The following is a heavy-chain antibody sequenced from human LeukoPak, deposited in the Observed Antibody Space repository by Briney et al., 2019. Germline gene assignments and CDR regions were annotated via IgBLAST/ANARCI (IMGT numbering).Heavy chain of an antibody. CDR2: ISGSGGST. Sequence: GGSLRLSCAASGFTFSSYAMSWVRQAPVKGLEWVSAISGSGGSTYYADSVKGRFTISRDNSKNTLYLQMNSLRAEDTAVYYCARGRIAAAGTLDYWGQGTLVTVSS. J-gene: IGHJ4*02. D-gene: IGHD6-13*01. CDR1: GFTFSSYA. V-gene: IGHV3-23*01. CDR3: ARGRIAAAGTLDY.